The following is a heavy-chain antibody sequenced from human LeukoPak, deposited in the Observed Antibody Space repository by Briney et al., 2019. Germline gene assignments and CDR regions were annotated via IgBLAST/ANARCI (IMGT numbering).Heavy chain of an antibody. V-gene: IGHV3-30*18. CDR2: ISYDGSNK. CDR3: AKGEWFGELLPYGMDV. CDR1: GFSFDDLG. Sequence: PGGSLRLSCAASGFSFDDLGMTWVRQVPGKGLEWVAVISYDGSNKYYADSVKGRFTISRDNSKNTLYLQMNSLRAEDTAVYYCAKGEWFGELLPYGMDVWGQGTTVTVSS. J-gene: IGHJ6*02. D-gene: IGHD3-10*01.